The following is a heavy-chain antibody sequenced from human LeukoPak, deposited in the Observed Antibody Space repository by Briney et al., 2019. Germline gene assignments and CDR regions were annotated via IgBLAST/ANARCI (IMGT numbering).Heavy chain of an antibody. Sequence: SRGSLRLSCAASGFTVSSNHMSWVRQAPGKGLEWVSVIYSGGSTDYADSVKGRFTISRDNLKNTLYLQMNSLRAEVTAVYYCAKDGVVPAAYFDYWGQGTLVTVSS. CDR1: GFTVSSNH. CDR2: IYSGGST. J-gene: IGHJ4*02. D-gene: IGHD2-2*01. CDR3: AKDGVVPAAYFDY. V-gene: IGHV3-53*01.